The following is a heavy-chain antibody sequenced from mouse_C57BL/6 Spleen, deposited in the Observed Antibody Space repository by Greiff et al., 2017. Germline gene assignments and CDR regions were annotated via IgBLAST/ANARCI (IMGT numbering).Heavy chain of an antibody. D-gene: IGHD1-1*01. V-gene: IGHV3-1*01. CDR2: ISYSGST. Sequence: EVQVVESGPGMVKPSQSLSLTCTVTGYSITSGYDWHWIRHFPGNKLEWMGYISYSGSTNYNPSLKSRISITHDTSKNHFFLKLNSVTTEDTATYYCARRNYYGSSYDWYFDVWGTGTTVTVSS. CDR1: GYSITSGYD. J-gene: IGHJ1*03. CDR3: ARRNYYGSSYDWYFDV.